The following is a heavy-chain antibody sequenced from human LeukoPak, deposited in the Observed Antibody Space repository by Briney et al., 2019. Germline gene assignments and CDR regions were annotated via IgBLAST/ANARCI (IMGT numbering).Heavy chain of an antibody. J-gene: IGHJ4*02. D-gene: IGHD3-22*01. V-gene: IGHV3-30*02. CDR3: TSVSYYDSSGYYSQFYFDY. CDR1: GFTFSSYG. CDR2: IRYDGTNK. Sequence: GGSLRLSCAASGFTFSSYGMHWVRQAPGKGLEWVTFIRYDGTNKYYADSVKGRFTISRDNSKNTLYLQMNSLRAEDTAVYYCTSVSYYDSSGYYSQFYFDYWGQGTLVTVSS.